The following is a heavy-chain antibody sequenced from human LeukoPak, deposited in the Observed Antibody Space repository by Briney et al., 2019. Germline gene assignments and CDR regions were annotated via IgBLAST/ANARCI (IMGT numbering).Heavy chain of an antibody. CDR3: AREIYGRFDY. V-gene: IGHV1-18*01. CDR1: GYTFTSYG. D-gene: IGHD4-17*01. J-gene: IGHJ4*02. Sequence: GASVKVSCKASGYTFTSYGISWVRQVPGQGPECMGWINPYNGNTNYALKVQGRVTMTTDTSTSTAYLELRSLRSDDTAIYYCAREIYGRFDYWGQGTLVTVSS. CDR2: INPYNGNT.